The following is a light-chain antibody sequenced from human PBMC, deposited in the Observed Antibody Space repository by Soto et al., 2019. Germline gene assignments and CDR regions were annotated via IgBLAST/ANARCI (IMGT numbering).Light chain of an antibody. Sequence: EVVLTQSPATLSSSPGERATLSCRASQRITSYLAWYQQKPGQAPRLLIYDATNRLAGVPARFSGSRSGTDFTLTISTLQPEDFAVYYCQQRSDWQYTFGQGTKVELK. V-gene: IGKV3-11*01. J-gene: IGKJ2*01. CDR2: DAT. CDR3: QQRSDWQYT. CDR1: QRITSY.